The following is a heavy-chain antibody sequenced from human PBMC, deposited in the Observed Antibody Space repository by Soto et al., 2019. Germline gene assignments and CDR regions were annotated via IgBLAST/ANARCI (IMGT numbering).Heavy chain of an antibody. Sequence: QVQLVQSGAEVRKPGSSVKVSCKASGDTFSFYSIHWVRQAPGLGLEWMGRINPILSMSNYAQRFQGRVTMTADKSTSTAYTKLSGLRSEDTAIYYCASIYGSGYRAFDYWGQGALVTVSS. CDR1: GDTFSFYS. D-gene: IGHD3-10*01. CDR2: INPILSMS. CDR3: ASIYGSGYRAFDY. J-gene: IGHJ4*02. V-gene: IGHV1-69*02.